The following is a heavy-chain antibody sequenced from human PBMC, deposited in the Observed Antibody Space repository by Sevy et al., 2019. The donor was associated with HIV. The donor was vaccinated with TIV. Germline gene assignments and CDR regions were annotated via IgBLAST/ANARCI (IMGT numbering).Heavy chain of an antibody. V-gene: IGHV3-23*01. CDR1: GFTFSSYA. Sequence: GGSLRLSCAASGFTFSSYAMSWVRQTPGKGLEWVSTISGSGVGTNYADSVKGGFTISRDNSKNTLYLQMNSLRAEDSAVYYCAKSTASYSGDYDYWGQGTLVTVSS. CDR2: ISGSGVGT. D-gene: IGHD4-17*01. J-gene: IGHJ4*02. CDR3: AKSTASYSGDYDY.